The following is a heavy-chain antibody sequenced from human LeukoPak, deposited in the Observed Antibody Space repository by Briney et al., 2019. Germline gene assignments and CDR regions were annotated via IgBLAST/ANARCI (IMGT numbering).Heavy chain of an antibody. V-gene: IGHV4-34*01. CDR2: INHSGST. J-gene: IGHJ5*02. CDR3: ARGRIGVLLSVVQEDKGALACHP. Sequence: PSETLSLTCAVYGGSLRGYYWSWIRQPPGKGLEWIGEINHSGSTNYNPSLKSRVTISVDTSKNQFSLKLSSVTAADTAVYYCARGRIGVLLSVVQEDKGALACHPWREGTLVSVSS. CDR1: GGSLRGYY. D-gene: IGHD2-8*01.